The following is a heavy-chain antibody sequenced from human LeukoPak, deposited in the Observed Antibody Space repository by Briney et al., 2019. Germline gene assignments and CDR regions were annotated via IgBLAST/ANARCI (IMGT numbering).Heavy chain of an antibody. Sequence: GGSLRLSCSASGFTFSSYAMHWARQAPGKGLECVSAISSNGGSTYYADSVKGRFTISRDNSKNTLYLQMSSLRAEDTAVYYCVKDEWRIAVAQFDYWGQGTLVTVSS. D-gene: IGHD6-19*01. CDR2: ISSNGGST. V-gene: IGHV3-64D*06. CDR3: VKDEWRIAVAQFDY. CDR1: GFTFSSYA. J-gene: IGHJ4*02.